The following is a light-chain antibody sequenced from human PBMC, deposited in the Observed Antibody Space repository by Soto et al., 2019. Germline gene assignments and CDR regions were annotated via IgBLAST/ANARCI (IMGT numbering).Light chain of an antibody. V-gene: IGKV3-20*01. CDR3: QQYDRSLWT. CDR2: GAS. Sequence: EIVLTQSPGTLSLSPGERSTLSWRASQSVSSSYLAWYQQKPGQAPRLLISGASSRATGIPDRFSGSESGTDFTLTISRLEPEDFAVYYCQQYDRSLWTFGQGTKVDIK. J-gene: IGKJ1*01. CDR1: QSVSSSY.